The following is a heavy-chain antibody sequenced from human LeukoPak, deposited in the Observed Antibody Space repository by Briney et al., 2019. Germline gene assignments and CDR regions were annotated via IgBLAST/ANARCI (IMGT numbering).Heavy chain of an antibody. J-gene: IGHJ5*02. CDR3: AREILPGILINSRYLNWFDP. D-gene: IGHD2-2*01. CDR2: INQSGST. CDR1: GESFSGYY. Sequence: PSETLSLTCAVYGESFSGYYWSWIRQPPGKGLEWIGEINQSGSTNYNPSLKSRVTISVDTSKNQFSLKLSSVTAADTAVYYCAREILPGILINSRYLNWFDPWGQGTLVTVSS. V-gene: IGHV4-34*01.